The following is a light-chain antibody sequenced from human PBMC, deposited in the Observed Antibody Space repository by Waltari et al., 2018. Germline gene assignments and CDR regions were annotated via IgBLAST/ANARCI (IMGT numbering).Light chain of an antibody. CDR1: PSVLYSSNNKNY. CDR2: WAS. V-gene: IGKV4-1*01. J-gene: IGKJ4*01. CDR3: QQFYSLPVT. Sequence: DIVMTQSPDSLAVSLGERATIHCKSSPSVLYSSNNKNYVAWYQQKPGQPPKLLVYWASTRESGVPDRFSGSGSGTDFSLTIRSLQAEDVAVYYCQQFYSLPVTFGGGTNVEIK.